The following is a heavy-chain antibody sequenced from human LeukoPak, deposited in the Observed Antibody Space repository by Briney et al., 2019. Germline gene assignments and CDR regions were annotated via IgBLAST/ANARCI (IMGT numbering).Heavy chain of an antibody. CDR2: INHSGST. V-gene: IGHV4-34*01. CDR3: ARTHRFSSTWGLDY. CDR1: GGSFSGYY. Sequence: KPSETLSLTCAVYGGSFSGYYWSWIRQPPGKGLEWIGEINHSGSTNYNPSLKSRVTISVDTSKNQFSLRLRSVTAADTAVYFCARTHRFSSTWGLDYWGQGTLVTVSS. J-gene: IGHJ4*02. D-gene: IGHD6-13*01.